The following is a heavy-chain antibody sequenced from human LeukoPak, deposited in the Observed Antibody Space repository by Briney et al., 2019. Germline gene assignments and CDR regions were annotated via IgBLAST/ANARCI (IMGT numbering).Heavy chain of an antibody. Sequence: PGGSLRRSCAASGFTVSNNYLSGVRQPPGKEREWVSAMYSDGGRYFGDSIKGRSTISRDRSKNTLDLQMNSLRIEDTAVYYCARGIGYNFFHHWGQGTLVTVSS. D-gene: IGHD5-24*01. CDR1: GFTVSNNY. CDR2: MYSDGGR. J-gene: IGHJ1*01. CDR3: ARGIGYNFFHH. V-gene: IGHV3-53*05.